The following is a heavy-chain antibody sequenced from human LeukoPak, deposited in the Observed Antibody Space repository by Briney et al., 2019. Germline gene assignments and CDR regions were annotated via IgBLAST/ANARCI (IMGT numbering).Heavy chain of an antibody. CDR2: IYYSGST. J-gene: IGHJ5*02. V-gene: IGHV4-61*01. D-gene: IGHD2-2*01. Sequence: SETLSLTCTVSGGSVSSGSYYWSWIRQPPGTGLEWIGYIYYSGSTNYNPSLKSRVTISVDTSKNQFSLKLSSVTAADTAVYYCARSRGSQLLWGGGWFDPWGQGTLVTVSS. CDR1: GGSVSSGSYY. CDR3: ARSRGSQLLWGGGWFDP.